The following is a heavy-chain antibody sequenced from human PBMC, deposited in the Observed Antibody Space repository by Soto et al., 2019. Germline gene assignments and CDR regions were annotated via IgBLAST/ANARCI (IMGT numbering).Heavy chain of an antibody. Sequence: ASVKVSCKASGYAFTCYYMHWVRHAPGQGLEWMGWISAYNGNTNYAQKLQGRVTMTTDTSTSTAYMELRSLRYDDTAVYYCARELDYWGQGTLVTVSS. CDR3: ARELDY. CDR1: GYAFTCYY. J-gene: IGHJ4*02. CDR2: ISAYNGNT. V-gene: IGHV1-18*04.